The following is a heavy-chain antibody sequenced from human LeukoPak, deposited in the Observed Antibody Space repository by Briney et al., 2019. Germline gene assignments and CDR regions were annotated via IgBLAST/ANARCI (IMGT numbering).Heavy chain of an antibody. CDR1: GFTFSSYA. Sequence: GGSLRLSCAASGFTFSSYAMSWVRQAPGKGLEWVSGISGSGGSTHYADSVKGRFTISRDNSKNTVYLQMNSLRAEDTAVYYCATTVTTGGYFDYWGQGTLVTVSS. V-gene: IGHV3-23*01. D-gene: IGHD4-17*01. CDR2: ISGSGGST. J-gene: IGHJ4*02. CDR3: ATTVTTGGYFDY.